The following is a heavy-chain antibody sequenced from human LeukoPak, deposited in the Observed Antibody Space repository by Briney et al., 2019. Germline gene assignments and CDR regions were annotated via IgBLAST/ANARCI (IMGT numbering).Heavy chain of an antibody. V-gene: IGHV4-59*01. CDR2: IYYSGST. CDR1: GGSISSYY. Sequence: PSETLSLTCTVSGGSISSYYWSWIRQPPGKGLEWIGYIYYSGSTNYNPSLKSRVTISVGTSKNQFSLKLSSVTAADTAVYYCAREVYYYDSSGSLNWFDPWGQGTLVTVSS. J-gene: IGHJ5*02. D-gene: IGHD3-22*01. CDR3: AREVYYYDSSGSLNWFDP.